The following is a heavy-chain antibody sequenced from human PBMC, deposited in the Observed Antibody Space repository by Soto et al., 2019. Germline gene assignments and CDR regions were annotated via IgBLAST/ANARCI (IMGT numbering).Heavy chain of an antibody. D-gene: IGHD3-16*02. V-gene: IGHV3-30-3*01. CDR2: MTSDGSSK. CDR1: GFAFNSHS. CDR3: ARDRVIRYTSYELDL. Sequence: QMQLLESGGGVVQPGKALRLSCAASGFAFNSHSMHWVRQAPGKGLEWLALMTSDGSSKFYADSGKGRCTISRDNSKNTLYLEMNSLRSEDTAVYYCARDRVIRYTSYELDLWGQGTLVTVSS. J-gene: IGHJ5*02.